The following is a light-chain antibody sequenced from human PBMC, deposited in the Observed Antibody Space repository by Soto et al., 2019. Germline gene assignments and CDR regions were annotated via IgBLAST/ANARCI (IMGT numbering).Light chain of an antibody. V-gene: IGLV2-8*01. CDR3: SSYAVTNIFG. Sequence: QSVLTQPPSSSGSPGQSVSICCTGTSXDVGGYNYVSWYQQHPGKAPKAIIYEVSKRPSGVPDRFSGSKSGSTASLTVSGLQAEDEADYYCSSYAVTNIFGFGTWTKVTVL. CDR1: SXDVGGYNY. CDR2: EVS. J-gene: IGLJ1*01.